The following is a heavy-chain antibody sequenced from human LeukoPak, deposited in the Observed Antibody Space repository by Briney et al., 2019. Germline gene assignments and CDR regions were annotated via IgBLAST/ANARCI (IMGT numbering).Heavy chain of an antibody. V-gene: IGHV3-21*01. Sequence: PGGSLRLSCAASGFTFSSYSMNWVRQAPGKGLEWVSSISSSSSYIYYADSVKGRFTISRDNAKNTLYLQMNSLRAEDTAVYYCARESIAAAEPHLDYWGQGTLVTVSS. CDR2: ISSSSSYI. CDR3: ARESIAAAEPHLDY. D-gene: IGHD6-13*01. J-gene: IGHJ4*02. CDR1: GFTFSSYS.